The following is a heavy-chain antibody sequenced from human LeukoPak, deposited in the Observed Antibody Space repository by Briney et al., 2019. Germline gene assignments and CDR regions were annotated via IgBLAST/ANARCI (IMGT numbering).Heavy chain of an antibody. V-gene: IGHV3-23*01. Sequence: GGSLRLSCVASLVSSNIDGMSWGSQAPGKGLEWISGLSSGGGSPYYADSVKGRFTISRDNSKNTLFLQMNSLRAEDTATYYCTKLTSTDSCYQSDYWGQGTLVTVSS. J-gene: IGHJ4*02. CDR1: LVSSNIDG. CDR3: TKLTSTDSCYQSDY. CDR2: LSSGGGSP. D-gene: IGHD2-15*01.